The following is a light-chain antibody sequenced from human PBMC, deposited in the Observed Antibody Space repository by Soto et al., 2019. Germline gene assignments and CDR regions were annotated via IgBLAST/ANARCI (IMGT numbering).Light chain of an antibody. Sequence: EIVVTQSPGTLSLSPGERATLSCRASQSISTTYLAWYQQRPGQAPRLLIYGTSSRATGIPDRFSGSGSATDFTLTISSLQSEDFAVYYCQQYNNWPPNTFGQGTKLEIK. CDR3: QQYNNWPPNT. J-gene: IGKJ2*01. CDR2: GTS. CDR1: QSISTTY. V-gene: IGKV3-20*01.